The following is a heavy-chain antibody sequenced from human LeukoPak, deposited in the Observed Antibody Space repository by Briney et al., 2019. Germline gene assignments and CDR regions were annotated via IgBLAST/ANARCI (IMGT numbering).Heavy chain of an antibody. J-gene: IGHJ4*02. CDR3: AKNYGDRGLLDY. Sequence: PGGSLRLSCAASGFTFSSYGMHWVRQAPGKGLKWVAFIRYDGSNKYYADSVKGRFTISRDNSKNTLYLQMNSLRAEDTAVYYCAKNYGDRGLLDYWGQGTLVTVSS. CDR2: IRYDGSNK. CDR1: GFTFSSYG. V-gene: IGHV3-30*02. D-gene: IGHD4-17*01.